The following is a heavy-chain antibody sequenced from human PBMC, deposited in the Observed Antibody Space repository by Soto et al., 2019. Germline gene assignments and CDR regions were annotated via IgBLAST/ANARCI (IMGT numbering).Heavy chain of an antibody. J-gene: IGHJ4*02. V-gene: IGHV4-39*02. CDR3: AREGGYVDD. D-gene: IGHD1-1*01. Sequence: XESLSVTFTVSGGPIRSSRHYWGWIRQSPGTGLEWIGSIDESGDSYYNPSLKSRVTIFVDTSKNQFSLKLISVTGADSAIYYCAREGGYVDDWGQGTLVTVSS. CDR2: IDESGDS. CDR1: GGPIRSSRHY.